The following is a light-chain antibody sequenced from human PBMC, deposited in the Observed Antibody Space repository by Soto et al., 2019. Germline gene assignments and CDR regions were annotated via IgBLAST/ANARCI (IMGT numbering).Light chain of an antibody. CDR2: GVV. CDR3: CSYAGGYTYL. CDR1: GNDVGAYNY. V-gene: IGLV2-11*01. Sequence: QSALTQPRSLSGSPGQSVTISCTGTGNDVGAYNYVSWYQQHPGRPPKLLIYGVVRWPSGVPDRFSGSKSGNTASLTISGLQAEDEADYFCCSYAGGYTYLYGTGTKVNVL. J-gene: IGLJ1*01.